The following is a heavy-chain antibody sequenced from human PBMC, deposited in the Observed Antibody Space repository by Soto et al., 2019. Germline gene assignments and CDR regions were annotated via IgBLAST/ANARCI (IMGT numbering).Heavy chain of an antibody. CDR3: ARFRDCSSTSCPAAGSWVHP. CDR2: INPSGGST. V-gene: IGHV1-46*01. CDR1: GYTFTSYY. Sequence: ASVKVSCKASGYTFTSYYMHWVRQAPGQGLEWMGIINPSGGSTSYAQKFQGRVTMTRDTSTSTVYMELSSLRSEDTAGYYCARFRDCSSTSCPAAGSWVHPWGQGTLVTVSS. J-gene: IGHJ5*02. D-gene: IGHD2-2*01.